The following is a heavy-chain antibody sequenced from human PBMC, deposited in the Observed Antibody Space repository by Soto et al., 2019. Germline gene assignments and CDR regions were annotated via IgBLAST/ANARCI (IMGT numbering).Heavy chain of an antibody. Sequence: GASVKVSCKASGGTFSSYAISWVRQAPGQGLEWMGGIIPIFGTANYAQKFQGRVTITADESTSTAYMELSSLRSEDTAVYYCARVGPQVYYYDSYFDYWGQGTLVTVSS. CDR1: GGTFSSYA. D-gene: IGHD3-22*01. J-gene: IGHJ4*02. CDR3: ARVGPQVYYYDSYFDY. V-gene: IGHV1-69*13. CDR2: IIPIFGTA.